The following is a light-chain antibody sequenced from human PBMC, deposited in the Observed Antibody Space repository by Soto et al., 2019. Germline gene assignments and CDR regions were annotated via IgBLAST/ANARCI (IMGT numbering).Light chain of an antibody. CDR1: QSISSC. V-gene: IGKV1-5*01. J-gene: IGKJ1*01. CDR2: DAS. Sequence: DIQMTQSPSTLSASVGDRVTITCRASQSISSCLAWYQQKPGKAPKLLIYDASSLESGVPSRFSGSGSGTEFTLTISNLQPDDFATYFCQQYHNYPRTFGQGTKVDIK. CDR3: QQYHNYPRT.